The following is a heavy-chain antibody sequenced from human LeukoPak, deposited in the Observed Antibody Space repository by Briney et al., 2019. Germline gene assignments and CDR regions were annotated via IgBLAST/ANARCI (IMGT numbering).Heavy chain of an antibody. CDR3: TTVTRGYFDL. J-gene: IGHJ2*01. CDR1: GFTVSSNY. V-gene: IGHV3-66*02. D-gene: IGHD4-17*01. Sequence: GGSLRLSCAASGFTVSSNYMSWLRQAPGKGLEWVSVIYSGGSTYYAGSVKGRFTISRDNSKNTLYLQMNSMRAEDTAVYYCTTVTRGYFDLWGRGTLVTVSS. CDR2: IYSGGST.